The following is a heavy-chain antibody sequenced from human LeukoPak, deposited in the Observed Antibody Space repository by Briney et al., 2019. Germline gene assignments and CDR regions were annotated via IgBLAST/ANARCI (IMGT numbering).Heavy chain of an antibody. CDR2: ISSSGSTI. CDR1: GFTFSDYY. J-gene: IGHJ6*02. V-gene: IGHV3-11*01. CDR3: AREPYYYDSSGYPDGGYYYYGMDV. Sequence: PGGSLRLSCAASGFTFSDYYMSWIRQAPGKGLEWVSYISSSGSTIYYADSVMGRFTISRDNAKNSLYLQMNSLRAEDTAVYYCAREPYYYDSSGYPDGGYYYYGMDVWGQGTTVTVSS. D-gene: IGHD3-22*01.